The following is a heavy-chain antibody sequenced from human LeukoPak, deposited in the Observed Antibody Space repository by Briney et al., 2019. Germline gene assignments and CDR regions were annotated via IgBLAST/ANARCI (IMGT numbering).Heavy chain of an antibody. D-gene: IGHD3-9*01. Sequence: SETLSLTCTVSGGSISGYYWSWIRQPAGKGLEWIGRIYNIGNINYNPSLQSRVTMSVDTSKNQISLRLRSVTAADTAVYFCARDDFEYSVHYGMDVWGQGTAVTVSS. CDR2: IYNIGNI. V-gene: IGHV4-4*07. CDR3: ARDDFEYSVHYGMDV. J-gene: IGHJ6*02. CDR1: GGSISGYY.